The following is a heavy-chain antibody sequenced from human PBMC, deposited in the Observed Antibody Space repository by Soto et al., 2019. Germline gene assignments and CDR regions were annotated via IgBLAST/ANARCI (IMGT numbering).Heavy chain of an antibody. CDR3: AKSNWFDP. J-gene: IGHJ5*02. CDR2: IDSDGSST. V-gene: IGHV3-74*01. Sequence: PGGSLRLSCAASGFTFSDYWMNWVRQAPGKGLVWVSRIDSDGSSTSYADSVKGRFTISRDNAKNTLYLQMSSLRAEDTAVYYRAKSNWFDPWGQGSLVTVSS. CDR1: GFTFSDYW.